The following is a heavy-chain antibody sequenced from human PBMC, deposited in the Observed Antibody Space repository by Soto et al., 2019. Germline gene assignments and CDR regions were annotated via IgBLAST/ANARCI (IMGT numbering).Heavy chain of an antibody. CDR2: ISADGRKT. J-gene: IGHJ6*02. Sequence: QLQLLQSGGGVVQPGRSLRLSCVASGFTFSAFGMHWVRQAPGKGLEWVAVISADGRKTFYADSVKGRFTISRDSPHNALFLALSILRGDDTAVYFCAKDRGSWDYYYGMDDWGQGTTVTVSS. CDR3: AKDRGSWDYYYGMDD. D-gene: IGHD3-10*01. CDR1: GFTFSAFG. V-gene: IGHV3-30*18.